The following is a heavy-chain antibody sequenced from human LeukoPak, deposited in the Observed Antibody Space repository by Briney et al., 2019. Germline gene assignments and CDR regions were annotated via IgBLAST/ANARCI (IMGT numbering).Heavy chain of an antibody. CDR1: GDSILTYS. J-gene: IGHJ6*03. CDR3: ARETRTDYYFYYMDV. V-gene: IGHV4-59*01. D-gene: IGHD1-14*01. CDR2: MSDSGST. Sequence: SETLSLTCTVSGDSILTYSWSWIRQPPGKGLEWIGYMSDSGSTNYNPSLKSRVTISVDASKNQFSLKLTSVTAADTAVYYCARETRTDYYFYYMDVWGKGTTVTVSS.